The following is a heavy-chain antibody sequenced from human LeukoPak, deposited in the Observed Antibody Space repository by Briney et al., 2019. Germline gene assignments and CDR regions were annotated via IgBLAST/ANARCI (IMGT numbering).Heavy chain of an antibody. CDR2: IYYSGYT. CDR1: GGSISSYY. Sequence: TSETLSLTCTVSGGSISSYYWSWIRQPPGKGLEWIGYIYYSGYTNYNPSLKSRVTISVDTSKNQFSLKLSSVTAADTAVYYCARTTMVRGTYYMYVWGKGTTVTISS. V-gene: IGHV4-59*01. CDR3: ARTTMVRGTYYMYV. D-gene: IGHD3-10*01. J-gene: IGHJ6*03.